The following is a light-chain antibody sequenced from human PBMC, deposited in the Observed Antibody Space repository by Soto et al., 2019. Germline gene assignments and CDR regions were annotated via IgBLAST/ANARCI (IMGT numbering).Light chain of an antibody. Sequence: EIVMTQSPATLSASTGERATLPCRASQSVSSNLAWYQQKPGQAPRLLIYGASTRATGIPARISGSGSGTEFTLTITSLQSEDFAVYYCQQYNKWRTFGQGTKVDI. CDR2: GAS. CDR3: QQYNKWRT. V-gene: IGKV3-15*01. CDR1: QSVSSN. J-gene: IGKJ1*01.